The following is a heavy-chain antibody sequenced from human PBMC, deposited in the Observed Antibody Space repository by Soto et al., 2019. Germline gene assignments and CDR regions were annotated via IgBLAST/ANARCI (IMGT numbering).Heavy chain of an antibody. V-gene: IGHV4-61*01. J-gene: IGHJ6*02. CDR1: GGSASSGSYY. CDR2: IYYSGNT. CDR3: ARARYDLWSNYGMDV. Sequence: PSETLSLTCTVAGGSASSGSYYWSWIRQPPGKGLEWIGFIYYSGNTNNNPSLKSRVTRSVDTSKTQFTLKLSSVTAADTAVYYCARARYDLWSNYGMDVWGQGTTVTVSS. D-gene: IGHD3-3*01.